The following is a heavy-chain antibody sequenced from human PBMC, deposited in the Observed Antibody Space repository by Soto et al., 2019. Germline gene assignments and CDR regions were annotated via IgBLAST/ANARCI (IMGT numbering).Heavy chain of an antibody. Sequence: MPLVQSGPEVKKPGTSVKVSCKASGFTFTSSAVQWVRQARGQRLEWIGWIVVGSGNTNYAQKFQERVTITRDMSTSTAYMELSSLRSEDTAVYYCAAEGQAVAGTGDAFDIWGQGTMVTVSS. CDR3: AAEGQAVAGTGDAFDI. D-gene: IGHD6-19*01. J-gene: IGHJ3*02. CDR2: IVVGSGNT. CDR1: GFTFTSSA. V-gene: IGHV1-58*01.